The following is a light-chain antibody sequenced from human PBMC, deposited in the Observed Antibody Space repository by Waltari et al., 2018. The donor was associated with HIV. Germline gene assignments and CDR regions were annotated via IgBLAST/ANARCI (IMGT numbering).Light chain of an antibody. V-gene: IGKV3-15*01. J-gene: IGKJ2*01. CDR1: QSVSSN. CDR2: GAS. CDR3: QQDNNWPSFT. Sequence: EIVLTQSPATLSVSPGERATLSCRASQSVSSNLAWYQQKPGQAPRLLIYGASTRATGIPARFSGSESGTDFTLTISSLQSEDFAVYYCQQDNNWPSFTFGQGTKLEIK.